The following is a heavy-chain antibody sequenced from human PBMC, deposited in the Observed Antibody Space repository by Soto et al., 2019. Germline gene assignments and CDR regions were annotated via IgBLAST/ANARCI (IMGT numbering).Heavy chain of an antibody. J-gene: IGHJ6*02. Sequence: ASVKVSCKASGYTFTSYAMHWVRQAPGQRLEWMGWINAGNGNTKYSQKFQGRVTITRDTSASTAYMELSSLRSEDTAVYYCARRLTDYYYYGMDVWGQGTTVTVSS. D-gene: IGHD3-16*01. CDR2: INAGNGNT. CDR1: GYTFTSYA. V-gene: IGHV1-3*01. CDR3: ARRLTDYYYYGMDV.